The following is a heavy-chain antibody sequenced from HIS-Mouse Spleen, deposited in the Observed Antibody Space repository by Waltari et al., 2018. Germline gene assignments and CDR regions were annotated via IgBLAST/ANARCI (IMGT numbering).Heavy chain of an antibody. CDR3: AKDALGGATEYYFDY. D-gene: IGHD1-26*01. CDR2: IWYDGSNK. J-gene: IGHJ4*02. CDR1: GFTFSSYG. Sequence: GGVVQPGRSLRLSCAASGFTFSSYGMHWVRQAPGKGLEWVAVIWYDGSNKYYADSVKGRFTISRDNSKNTLYLQMNSLRAEDTAVYYCAKDALGGATEYYFDYWGQGTLVTVSS. V-gene: IGHV3-33*06.